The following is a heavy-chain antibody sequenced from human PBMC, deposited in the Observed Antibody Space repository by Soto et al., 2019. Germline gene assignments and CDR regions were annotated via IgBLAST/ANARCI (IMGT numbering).Heavy chain of an antibody. CDR3: ARVRGLLLFGESNY. Sequence: QVQLVQSGAEVKKPGASVKVSCKASGYTFTSYGISWVRQAPGQGLEWMGWISAYNGNTNYAQKLQGRLTMTPDTSTSAAYMELRSLRSDDTAVYYCARVRGLLLFGESNYWGQGTLVTVSS. CDR2: ISAYNGNT. V-gene: IGHV1-18*01. D-gene: IGHD3-10*01. J-gene: IGHJ4*02. CDR1: GYTFTSYG.